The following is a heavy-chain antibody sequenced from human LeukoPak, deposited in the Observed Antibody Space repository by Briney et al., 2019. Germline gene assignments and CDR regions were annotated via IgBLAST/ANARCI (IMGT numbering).Heavy chain of an antibody. D-gene: IGHD3-22*01. Sequence: GRSLRLSCAASGFIFSSYAMHWVRQAPGKGLKWVAVISYDGSNKYYADSVKGRFTISRGNSKNTLYLQMNSLRAEDTAVYNCARGSGYLETFDYWGQGTLVTVSS. V-gene: IGHV3-30*04. CDR3: ARGSGYLETFDY. CDR1: GFIFSSYA. CDR2: ISYDGSNK. J-gene: IGHJ4*02.